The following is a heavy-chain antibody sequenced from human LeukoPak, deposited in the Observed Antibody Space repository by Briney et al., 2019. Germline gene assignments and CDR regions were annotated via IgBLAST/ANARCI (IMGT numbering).Heavy chain of an antibody. CDR1: GYSFSSNC. CDR3: ARPPLL. CDR2: IYPGDSDT. V-gene: IGHV5-51*01. J-gene: IGHJ3*01. D-gene: IGHD3-16*02. Sequence: GQSLKFPSKGSGYSFSSNCITWVRQMPGKGLEWMGIIYPGDSDTRYSPSFQGQVTISVDKSISTAYLQWSSLKASDTAMYYCARPPLLWGGRPMDSVPS.